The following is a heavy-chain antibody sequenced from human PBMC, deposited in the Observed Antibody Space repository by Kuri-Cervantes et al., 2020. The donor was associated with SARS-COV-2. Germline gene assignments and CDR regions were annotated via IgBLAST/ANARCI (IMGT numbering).Heavy chain of an antibody. Sequence: SCTVSGGSISSQSYYWGWIRQPPGKGLEWIGSVYYSGTTYYNPSLRSRVTISLDTSKNQFSLKLSSVTAADTAVYYCARSSSSSVYYYYYMDVWGKGTTVTVSS. V-gene: IGHV4-39*07. CDR2: VYYSGTT. CDR3: ARSSSSSVYYYYYMDV. J-gene: IGHJ6*03. CDR1: GGSISSQSYY. D-gene: IGHD6-6*01.